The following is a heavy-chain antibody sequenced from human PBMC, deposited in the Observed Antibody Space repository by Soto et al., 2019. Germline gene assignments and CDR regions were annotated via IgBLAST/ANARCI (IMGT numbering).Heavy chain of an antibody. Sequence: EVQLVESGGGLVKPGGSLRLSCAASGFTFSTYSMNWVRQAPGKGLEWVSSISSSSSYIYYADSVKGRFTISRDNATNSLYLQMNSLRAEDTAVYYCARYDSSGYYWPYYYYGMDVWGQGTTVTVSS. J-gene: IGHJ6*02. V-gene: IGHV3-21*01. CDR3: ARYDSSGYYWPYYYYGMDV. D-gene: IGHD3-22*01. CDR2: ISSSSSYI. CDR1: GFTFSTYS.